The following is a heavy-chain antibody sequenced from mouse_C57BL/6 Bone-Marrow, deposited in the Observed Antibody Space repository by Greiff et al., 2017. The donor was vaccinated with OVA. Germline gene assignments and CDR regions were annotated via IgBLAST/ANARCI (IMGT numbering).Heavy chain of an antibody. CDR3: ARHEILYSTYDYYAMDY. J-gene: IGHJ4*01. Sequence: QVQLQQSGAELVKPGASVKLSCKASGYTFTEYTIHWVKQRSGQGLEWIGWFYPGSGSIKYNEKFKDKATLTADKSSSTVYMELSRLTSEYSAVYFCARHEILYSTYDYYAMDYWGQGTSVTVSS. V-gene: IGHV1-62-2*01. CDR2: FYPGSGSI. CDR1: GYTFTEYT. D-gene: IGHD2-5*01.